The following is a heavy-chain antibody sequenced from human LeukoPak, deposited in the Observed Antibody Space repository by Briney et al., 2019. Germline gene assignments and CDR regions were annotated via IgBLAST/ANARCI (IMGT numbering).Heavy chain of an antibody. V-gene: IGHV3-53*01. J-gene: IGHJ4*02. Sequence: GGSLRLSCAASGFTVSSSSMSWVRQAPAKGLEWLSLIHSGGNTYYADSVKGRFTISRDNSKNTLFLQMNSLRADDTALYYCVSHSDSSTCYSFDYWGQGILVTVSS. D-gene: IGHD3-9*01. CDR2: IHSGGNT. CDR3: VSHSDSSTCYSFDY. CDR1: GFTVSSSS.